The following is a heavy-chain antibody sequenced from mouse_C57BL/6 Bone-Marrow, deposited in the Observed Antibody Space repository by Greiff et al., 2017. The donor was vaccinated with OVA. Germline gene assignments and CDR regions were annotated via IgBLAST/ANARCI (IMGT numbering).Heavy chain of an antibody. Sequence: EVKLMESGEGLVKPGGSLKLSCAASGFTFSSYAMSWVRQTPEKRLAWVAYISSGGDYIYYADTVKGRFTISRDNARNTLYLQMSSLKSEDTAMYYCTRDNGSFFAYWGQGTLVTVSA. D-gene: IGHD1-1*01. CDR1: GFTFSSYA. CDR2: ISSGGDYI. CDR3: TRDNGSFFAY. J-gene: IGHJ3*01. V-gene: IGHV5-9-1*02.